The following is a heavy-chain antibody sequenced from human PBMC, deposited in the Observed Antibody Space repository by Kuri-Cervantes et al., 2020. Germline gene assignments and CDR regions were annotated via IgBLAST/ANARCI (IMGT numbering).Heavy chain of an antibody. D-gene: IGHD3-9*01. CDR3: ARHVLRYFHTDY. V-gene: IGHV4-39*01. Sequence: SETLSLTCTVSGGSISSSSYYWGWIRQPPGKGLERIGSIYYSGSTYYNPSLKSRVTISVDTSKNQFSLKLSSVTAADTAVYYCARHVLRYFHTDYWGQGTLVTVSS. J-gene: IGHJ4*02. CDR1: GGSISSSSYY. CDR2: IYYSGST.